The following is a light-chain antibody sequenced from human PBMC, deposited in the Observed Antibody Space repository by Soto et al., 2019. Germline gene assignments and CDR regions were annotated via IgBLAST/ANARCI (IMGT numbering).Light chain of an antibody. CDR2: GAS. V-gene: IGKV3-20*01. J-gene: IGKJ1*01. Sequence: IVLTQSPGTLSLSPGERATLSCRASQSVSSSYLAWYQQKPGQAPRLLIYGASSRATGIPDRFSGSGSGTDFTLTISRLEPEDFAVYYCQQYGISPRTFGQGTKVDTK. CDR1: QSVSSSY. CDR3: QQYGISPRT.